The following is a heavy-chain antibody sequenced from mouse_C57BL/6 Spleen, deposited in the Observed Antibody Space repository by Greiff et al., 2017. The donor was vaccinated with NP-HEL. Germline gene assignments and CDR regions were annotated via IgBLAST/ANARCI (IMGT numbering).Heavy chain of an antibody. J-gene: IGHJ3*01. CDR3: ARRRTNGSRGAWFAY. V-gene: IGHV1-69*01. CDR1: GYTFTSYW. CDR2: IDPSDSYT. D-gene: IGHD1-1*01. Sequence: QVQLQQPGAELVMPGASVKLSCKASGYTFTSYWMHWVKQRPGQGLEWIGEIDPSDSYTNYNQKFKGKSTLTVDKSSSTAYMQLSSLTSEDSAVYYCARRRTNGSRGAWFAYWGQGTLVTVSA.